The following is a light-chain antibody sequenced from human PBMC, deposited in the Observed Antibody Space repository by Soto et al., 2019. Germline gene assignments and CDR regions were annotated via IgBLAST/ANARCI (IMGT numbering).Light chain of an antibody. CDR1: QSVSSY. Sequence: IVWSHAPCTLSLSPLERATLSFMASQSVSSYLAWYQQKPGQAPRLLIYGASSRATGIPDRFSGSGSGTDFTLTISRLEPEDFAVYYCQQYGSSPWTFGQGTKVDIK. CDR3: QQYGSSPWT. V-gene: IGKV3-20*01. J-gene: IGKJ1*01. CDR2: GAS.